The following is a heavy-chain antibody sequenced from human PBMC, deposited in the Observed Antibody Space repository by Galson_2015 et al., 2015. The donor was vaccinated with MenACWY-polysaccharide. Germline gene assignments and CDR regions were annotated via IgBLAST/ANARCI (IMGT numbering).Heavy chain of an antibody. CDR3: AHTRRGYSGTNAYDF. CDR2: IYWDDDH. D-gene: IGHD5-12*01. V-gene: IGHV2-5*02. Sequence: PALVKPTQTLTLTCTFSGFSFHMRGVGVGWIRQPPGKALEWLALIYWDDDHRYSPSLQSRLTLIKGTSNNQAVLTLPNVDSVDTATYYCAHTRRGYSGTNAYDFWGQGTMVTVSS. J-gene: IGHJ3*01. CDR1: GFSFHMRGVG.